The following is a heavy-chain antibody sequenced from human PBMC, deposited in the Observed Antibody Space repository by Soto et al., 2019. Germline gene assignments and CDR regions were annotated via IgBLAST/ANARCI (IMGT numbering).Heavy chain of an antibody. CDR2: IYYSGST. CDR1: GGSISSGGYY. Sequence: QVQMQESGPGLVKPSQTLSLTCTVSGGSISSGGYYWTWIRQHPGKGLEWIGYIYYSGSTYYNPSLKSRVTILVDSSKNQFSLKLSSVTAADTAVYDCAGVKDYYDSSGPEDDAFDIWGQGTMVTVVS. V-gene: IGHV4-31*03. D-gene: IGHD3-22*01. CDR3: AGVKDYYDSSGPEDDAFDI. J-gene: IGHJ3*02.